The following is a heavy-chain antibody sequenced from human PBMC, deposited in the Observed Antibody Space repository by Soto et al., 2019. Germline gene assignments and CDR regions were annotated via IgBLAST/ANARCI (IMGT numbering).Heavy chain of an antibody. CDR2: ISWNSGSI. Sequence: HPGGSLRLSCAASGFTFDDYAMHWVRQAPGKGLEWVSGISWNSGSIGYADSVKGRFTISRDNAKNSLYLQMNSLRAEDTALYYCAKDHWSEVAGPSPFDYWGQGTLVTVSS. CDR1: GFTFDDYA. J-gene: IGHJ4*02. V-gene: IGHV3-9*01. D-gene: IGHD6-19*01. CDR3: AKDHWSEVAGPSPFDY.